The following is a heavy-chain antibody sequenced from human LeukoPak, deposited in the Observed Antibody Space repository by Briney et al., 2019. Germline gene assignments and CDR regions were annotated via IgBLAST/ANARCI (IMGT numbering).Heavy chain of an antibody. CDR3: TTELISSGWNADY. CDR2: IKSKTDGGTT. CDR1: GFTFSNAW. Sequence: KSGGSLRLSCAASGFTFSNAWMSWVRQAPGKGLEWVGRIKSKTDGGTTDYAAPVKGRFTISRDDSKNTLYLQMNSLKTEDTAVYYCTTELISSGWNADYWGQGTLVTVSS. J-gene: IGHJ4*02. V-gene: IGHV3-15*01. D-gene: IGHD6-19*01.